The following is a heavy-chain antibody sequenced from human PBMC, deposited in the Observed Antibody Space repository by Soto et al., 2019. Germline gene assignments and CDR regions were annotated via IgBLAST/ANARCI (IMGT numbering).Heavy chain of an antibody. CDR3: ARTLYGNYYYYGMDV. D-gene: IGHD3-16*01. CDR2: IIPIFGTA. J-gene: IGHJ6*02. V-gene: IGHV1-69*06. CDR1: GGTFSSYA. Sequence: PVKVSCKASGGTFSSYAISWVRQAPGQGLEWMGGIIPIFGTANYAQKFQGRVTITADKSTSTAYMELSSLRSEDTAVYYCARTLYGNYYYYGMDVWGQGTTVTVSS.